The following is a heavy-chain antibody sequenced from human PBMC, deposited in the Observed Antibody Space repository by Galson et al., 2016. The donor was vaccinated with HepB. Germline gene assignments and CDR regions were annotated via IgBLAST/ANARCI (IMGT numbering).Heavy chain of an antibody. D-gene: IGHD6-19*01. CDR3: ARELSLVPGKGGHFDL. CDR1: GFAFSGSA. V-gene: IGHV3-30-3*01. J-gene: IGHJ5*02. CDR2: ISYHGSDK. Sequence: SLRLSCAASGFAFSGSAMHWVRQAPGKGLQWVAPISYHGSDKYYADSVTGRVTISRDNSNNTLSLQMTSLSPEDTAVYYCARELSLVPGKGGHFDLWGQGTLVTVSS.